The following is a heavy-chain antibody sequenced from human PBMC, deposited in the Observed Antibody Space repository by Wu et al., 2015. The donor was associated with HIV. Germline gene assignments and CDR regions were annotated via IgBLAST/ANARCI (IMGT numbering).Heavy chain of an antibody. CDR2: LIPMYGTA. CDR1: GGTFSNYA. CDR3: AGGGGRTSMDPFDY. Sequence: QVQLLQSGAEVKNPGSSVRVSCKASGGTFSNYALSWVRQAPGQGLEWMGRLIPMYGTANYAQKFQGRVTITADESTSTAYMDVSSLRSEDTAVYYCAGGGGRTSMDPFDYVGQGTRGHRLL. D-gene: IGHD5-18*01. V-gene: IGHV1-69*13. J-gene: IGHJ4*02.